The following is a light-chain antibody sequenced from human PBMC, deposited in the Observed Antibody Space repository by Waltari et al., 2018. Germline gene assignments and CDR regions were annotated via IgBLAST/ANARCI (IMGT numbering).Light chain of an antibody. V-gene: IGLV3-21*02. J-gene: IGLJ2*01. Sequence: SYVLTQPPSESVAPGQTARMTCGGNNIGSKSVHWYQQKPGQAPVLVVYDDSDRPSGISERFSGSNSGNTATLTISRVEAGDEADYYCHLWDSNSNLVVFGGGTKLTVL. CDR3: HLWDSNSNLVV. CDR2: DDS. CDR1: NIGSKS.